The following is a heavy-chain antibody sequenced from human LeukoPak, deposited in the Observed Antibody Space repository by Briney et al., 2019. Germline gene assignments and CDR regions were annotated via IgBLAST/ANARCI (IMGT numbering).Heavy chain of an antibody. V-gene: IGHV3-23*01. CDR2: ISGSGGST. J-gene: IGHJ3*02. CDR3: AKAYSGSYSPDAFDI. D-gene: IGHD1-26*01. CDR1: GFTFSSYA. Sequence: GGSPRLSCAASGFTFSSYAMSWVRQAPGKGLEWVSAISGSGGSTYYADSVKGRFTISRDNSKNTLYLQMNSLRAEDTAVYYCAKAYSGSYSPDAFDIWGQGTMVTVSS.